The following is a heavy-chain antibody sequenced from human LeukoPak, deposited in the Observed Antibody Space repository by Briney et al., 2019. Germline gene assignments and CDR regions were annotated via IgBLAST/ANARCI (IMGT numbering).Heavy chain of an antibody. V-gene: IGHV3-53*01. J-gene: IGHJ4*02. Sequence: PGGSLRLSCAASGFTVSSNYMSCVRQAPGRGREWVSVIYSGGSTYYADSVKGRFTISRDNSKNTLYLQMNSLRAEDTAVYYCARNYYDSSGYYYVGYWGQGTLVTVSS. CDR3: ARNYYDSSGYYYVGY. CDR1: GFTVSSNY. D-gene: IGHD3-22*01. CDR2: IYSGGST.